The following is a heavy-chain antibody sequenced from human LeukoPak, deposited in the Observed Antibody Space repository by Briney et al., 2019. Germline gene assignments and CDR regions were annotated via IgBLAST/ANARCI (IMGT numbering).Heavy chain of an antibody. CDR1: GYTFTGYY. J-gene: IGHJ4*02. V-gene: IGHV1-2*02. CDR2: INPNSGGT. CDR3: TRDLGTYTSSGSIFFDY. Sequence: ASVKVSCKASGYTFTGYYMHWVRQAPGQGLEWMRWINPNSGGTNYAQKFQGRVTMTRDTSISTAYMELSSLRSDDTAVFYCTRDLGTYTSSGSIFFDYWGQGTLVTVSS. D-gene: IGHD3-10*01.